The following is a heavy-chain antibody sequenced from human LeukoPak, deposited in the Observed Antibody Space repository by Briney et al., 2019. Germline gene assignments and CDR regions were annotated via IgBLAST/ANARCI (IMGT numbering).Heavy chain of an antibody. D-gene: IGHD5-18*01. Sequence: PSETLSLTCTDSGGSLSSYYWCWIRQPPGKGLEWIGYIYYSGSTNYNPSLKSRVTISVDTSKNQFSLKLSSVTAADTAVYYCARLGTGDTARPNWYFDLWGRGTLVTVSS. V-gene: IGHV4-59*01. J-gene: IGHJ2*01. CDR2: IYYSGST. CDR3: ARLGTGDTARPNWYFDL. CDR1: GGSLSSYY.